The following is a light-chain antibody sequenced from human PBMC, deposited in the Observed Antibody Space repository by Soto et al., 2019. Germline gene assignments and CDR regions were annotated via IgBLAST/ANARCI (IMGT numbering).Light chain of an antibody. J-gene: IGLJ2*01. CDR3: SSYTSSSTYVV. Sequence: QSALTQPPPVSGSPGQSVTISCTGTSSDVGSYNRVSWYQQPPGTAPKLMIYEVSNRPSGVPDRFSGSKSGNTASLTISGLQAEDEADYYCSSYTSSSTYVVFGGGTKVTVL. CDR1: SSDVGSYNR. CDR2: EVS. V-gene: IGLV2-18*02.